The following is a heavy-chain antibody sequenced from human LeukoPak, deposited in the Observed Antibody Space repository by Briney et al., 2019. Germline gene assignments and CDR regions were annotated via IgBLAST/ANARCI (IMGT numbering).Heavy chain of an antibody. CDR3: ARGWLRWSRVDY. CDR1: GGSFSGYY. J-gene: IGHJ4*02. CDR2: INHSGST. V-gene: IGHV4-34*01. Sequence: SETLSLTCAVYGGSFSGYYWSWIRQLPGKGLEWIGEINHSGSTNYDPSLKSRVTISVDTSKNQFSLKLSSVTAADTAVYYCARGWLRWSRVDYWGQGTLVTVSS. D-gene: IGHD4-23*01.